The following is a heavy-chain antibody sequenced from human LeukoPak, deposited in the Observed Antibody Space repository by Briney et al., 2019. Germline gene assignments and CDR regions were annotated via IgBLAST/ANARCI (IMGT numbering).Heavy chain of an antibody. J-gene: IGHJ6*03. Sequence: GGSLRLSCAASGFTFSSYAMSWVRQAPGKGLEWVSAISGSGGSTYYADSVKGRFTISRDNSKNTLYLQMNSLRAEDTAVYYCAKGDGYYDFWSGYKDYYMDVWGKGTTVTVSS. V-gene: IGHV3-23*01. CDR3: AKGDGYYDFWSGYKDYYMDV. CDR2: ISGSGGST. D-gene: IGHD3-3*01. CDR1: GFTFSSYA.